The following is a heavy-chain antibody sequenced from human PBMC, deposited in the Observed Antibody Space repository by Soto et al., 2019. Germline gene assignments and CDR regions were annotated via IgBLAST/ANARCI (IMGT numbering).Heavy chain of an antibody. Sequence: PGGSLRLSCAASGFTFSSYGMHWVRQAPGKGLEWVAVISYDGSNKYYADSVKGRFTISRDNSKNTLYLQMNSLRAEDTAVYYCAITYYDFWSGYFLDYYGMDVWGQGTTGTVS. CDR1: GFTFSSYG. CDR2: ISYDGSNK. CDR3: AITYYDFWSGYFLDYYGMDV. D-gene: IGHD3-3*01. V-gene: IGHV3-30*03. J-gene: IGHJ6*02.